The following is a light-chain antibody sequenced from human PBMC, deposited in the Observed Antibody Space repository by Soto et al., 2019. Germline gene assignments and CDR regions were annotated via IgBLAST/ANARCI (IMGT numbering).Light chain of an antibody. CDR3: QQYAGPPTT. J-gene: IGKJ5*01. V-gene: IGKV3-20*01. CDR2: GAS. CDR1: QSVSSSY. Sequence: EIVLTQSPGTLSLSPVERATLSCRASQSVSSSYLAWYQQKPGQAPRLLIYGASRRATGIPDRFSGGGSGTDFTLTISRLEPEDFAVYFCQQYAGPPTTFGQGTRLEIK.